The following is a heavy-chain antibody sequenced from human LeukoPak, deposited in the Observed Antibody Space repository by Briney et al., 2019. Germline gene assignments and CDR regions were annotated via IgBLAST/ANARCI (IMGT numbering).Heavy chain of an antibody. D-gene: IGHD5-12*01. CDR2: INHSGST. V-gene: IGHV4-34*01. J-gene: IGHJ4*02. CDR1: GGSFSGYY. CDR3: ARGARGYSGYDFDY. Sequence: PSETLSLTCAVYGGSFSGYYWSWIRQPPGKGLEWTGEINHSGSTNYNPSLKSRVTISVDTSKNQFSLKLSSVTAADTAVYYCARGARGYSGYDFDYWGQGTLVTVSS.